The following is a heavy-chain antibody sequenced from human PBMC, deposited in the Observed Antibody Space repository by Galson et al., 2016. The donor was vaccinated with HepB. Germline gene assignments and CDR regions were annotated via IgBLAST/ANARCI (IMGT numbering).Heavy chain of an antibody. CDR2: IGSRGDDT. Sequence: SLRLSCAASGFTFSSHPMNWVRQAPGKGLEWVSSIGSRGDDTYHADSVKGRFTVSRDNLKNTMYLQMNSLRADDTAVYYCAKRVSSSKYFDYWGQGTLVTVSS. D-gene: IGHD2-2*01. CDR3: AKRVSSSKYFDY. CDR1: GFTFSSHP. V-gene: IGHV3-23*01. J-gene: IGHJ4*02.